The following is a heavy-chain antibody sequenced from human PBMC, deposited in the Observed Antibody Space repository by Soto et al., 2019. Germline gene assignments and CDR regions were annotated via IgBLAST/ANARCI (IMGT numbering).Heavy chain of an antibody. J-gene: IGHJ4*02. Sequence: GGSLRLSCAASGFTFSSYWMSWVRQAPGKGLEWVANIKQDGSEKYCVDSAKGRFTISRDNAKNSLYLQMNSLRAEDTAVYYCARVYGDYALSNWGQGTLVTVSS. CDR1: GFTFSSYW. CDR2: IKQDGSEK. D-gene: IGHD4-17*01. V-gene: IGHV3-7*03. CDR3: ARVYGDYALSN.